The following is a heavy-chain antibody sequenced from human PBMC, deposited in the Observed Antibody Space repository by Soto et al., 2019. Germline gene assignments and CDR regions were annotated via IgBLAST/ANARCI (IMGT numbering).Heavy chain of an antibody. CDR3: AKDVHYDSSGGLDY. J-gene: IGHJ4*02. D-gene: IGHD3-22*01. CDR2: IWHDGTKE. CDR1: GFTVRNYG. Sequence: QVQLVESGGGVVQPGRSLRLSCAASGFTVRNYGMYWVRQAAGKGLEWVALIWHDGTKENYADSVKGRFTISKDNSKNTLYLQMNDLRGEDTAVYYCAKDVHYDSSGGLDYWGQGTLVTVSS. V-gene: IGHV3-33*03.